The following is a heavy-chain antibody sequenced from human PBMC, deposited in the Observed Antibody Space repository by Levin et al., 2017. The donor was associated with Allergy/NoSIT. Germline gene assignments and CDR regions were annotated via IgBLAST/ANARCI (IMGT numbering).Heavy chain of an antibody. D-gene: IGHD5-24*01. CDR1: GYTFIDYY. V-gene: IGHV1-2*02. CDR3: ARDNYAYMLDY. Sequence: PGESLKISCKASGYTFIDYYMHWMRQAPGQGLEWVGWINPRNGDTNYAQMFQGRVTMTRDTSIGTASMELSRLNSDDTAVYYCARDNYAYMLDYWGQGTLVTVSS. J-gene: IGHJ4*02. CDR2: INPRNGDT.